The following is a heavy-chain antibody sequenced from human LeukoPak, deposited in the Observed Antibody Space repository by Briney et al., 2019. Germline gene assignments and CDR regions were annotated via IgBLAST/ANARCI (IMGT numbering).Heavy chain of an antibody. CDR2: ISGSGGST. CDR1: GFTFSSYA. V-gene: IGHV3-23*01. D-gene: IGHD1-1*01. CDR3: AKGGSYNWNDPGYYYYYMDV. Sequence: GGSLRLSCAASGFTFSSYAMSWVRQAPGKGLEWVSAISGSGGSTYYADSVKGRFTISRDNSKNTLYLQMNSLRAEDTAVYYCAKGGSYNWNDPGYYYYYMDVWSKGTTVTVSS. J-gene: IGHJ6*03.